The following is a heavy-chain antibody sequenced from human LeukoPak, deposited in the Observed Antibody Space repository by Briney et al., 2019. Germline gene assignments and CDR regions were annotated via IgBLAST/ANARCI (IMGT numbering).Heavy chain of an antibody. CDR3: AREKLDYYDSSGYFRKNAFDI. CDR2: ISSSSSTI. Sequence: GGSLRLSCVASGFTFSSYSMNWVRQAPGKGLEWVSYISSSSSTIYYADSVKGRFTISRDNAKNSLYLQMNSLRAEDTAVYYCAREKLDYYDSSGYFRKNAFDIWGQGTMVTVSS. CDR1: GFTFSSYS. D-gene: IGHD3-22*01. J-gene: IGHJ3*02. V-gene: IGHV3-48*01.